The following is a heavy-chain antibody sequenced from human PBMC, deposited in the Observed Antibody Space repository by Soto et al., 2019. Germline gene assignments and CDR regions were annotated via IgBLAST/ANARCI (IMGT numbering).Heavy chain of an antibody. CDR2: IYSGGST. J-gene: IGHJ6*02. V-gene: IGHV3-53*01. D-gene: IGHD6-19*01. CDR1: WFTVSSNY. Sequence: LTHSCAASWFTVSSNYMSWVRQAPGKGLEWVSVIYSGGSTYYADSVKGRFTISRDNSKNTLYLQMNSLRAEDTAVYYCARERTELSSGCPTHNYYYYGMDVWGQGITVTVSS. CDR3: ARERTELSSGCPTHNYYYYGMDV.